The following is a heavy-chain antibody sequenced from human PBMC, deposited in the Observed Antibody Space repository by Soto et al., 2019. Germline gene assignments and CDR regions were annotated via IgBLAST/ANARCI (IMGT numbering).Heavy chain of an antibody. CDR3: ASLTTVTPYYFDY. J-gene: IGHJ4*02. V-gene: IGHV4-30-4*01. CDR1: GGSISSGDYY. D-gene: IGHD4-17*01. Sequence: QVQLQESGPGLVKPSQTLSLTCTVSGGSISSGDYYWSWIRQPPGKGLEWIGYIYYSGSTYYNPSLKRRVTISVDTSKNQSSLKLSSVTAADTAVYYCASLTTVTPYYFDYWGQGTLVTVSS. CDR2: IYYSGST.